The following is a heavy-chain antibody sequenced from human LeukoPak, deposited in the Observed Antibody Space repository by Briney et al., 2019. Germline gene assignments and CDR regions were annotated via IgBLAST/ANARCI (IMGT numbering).Heavy chain of an antibody. CDR3: ARHYLSDGILSTFDP. Sequence: SETLSLTCTVSGGSISSSAYYWGWIRQPPGKGLEWIGTIYYRGSTYSNPSLNSRVTISLDTSKNQFSLRLRSVTAADTALYYCARHYLSDGILSTFDPWGQGTLVTVSS. CDR2: IYYRGST. CDR1: GGSISSSAYY. D-gene: IGHD2-2*01. V-gene: IGHV4-39*01. J-gene: IGHJ5*02.